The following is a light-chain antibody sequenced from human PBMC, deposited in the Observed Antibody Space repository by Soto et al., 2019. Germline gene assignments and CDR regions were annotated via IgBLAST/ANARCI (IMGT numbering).Light chain of an antibody. CDR1: QSVLYSSNNKNY. J-gene: IGKJ1*01. CDR2: WAS. CDR3: QQYYRTPWT. V-gene: IGKV4-1*01. Sequence: DIVMTQSPDSLAVSLGERATINCKSSQSVLYSSNNKNYLAWYQQEPGQPPKLLIYWASTRESGVPDRFSGSGSETDFTLTISSLQADDVAVYYCQQYYRTPWTFGQGTKVEIK.